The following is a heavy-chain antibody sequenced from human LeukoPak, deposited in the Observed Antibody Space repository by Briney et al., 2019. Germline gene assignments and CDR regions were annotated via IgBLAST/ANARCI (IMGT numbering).Heavy chain of an antibody. V-gene: IGHV3-7*01. CDR2: IKQDGSEK. CDR3: ARARPYYYDSSGYYLDYFDY. CDR1: GFTFSSYS. J-gene: IGHJ4*02. D-gene: IGHD3-22*01. Sequence: GGSLRLSCAASGFTFSSYSMNWVRQAPGKGLEWVANIKQDGSEKYYVDSVKGRFTISRDNAKNSLYLQMNSLRAEDTAVYYCARARPYYYDSSGYYLDYFDYWGQGTLVTVSS.